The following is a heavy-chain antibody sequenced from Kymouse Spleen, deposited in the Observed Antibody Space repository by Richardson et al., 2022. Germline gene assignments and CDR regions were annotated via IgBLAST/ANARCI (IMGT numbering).Heavy chain of an antibody. D-gene: IGHD3-10*01. CDR3: ARWFGELLPYYYYYGMDV. CDR2: INWNGGST. J-gene: IGHJ6*02. CDR1: GFTFDDYG. Sequence: EVQLVESGGGVVRPGGSLRLSCAASGFTFDDYGMSWVRQAPGKGLEWVSGINWNGGSTGYADSVKGRFTISRDNAKNSLYLQMNSLRAEDTALYYCARWFGELLPYYYYYGMDVWGQGTTVTVSS. V-gene: IGHV3-20*d01.